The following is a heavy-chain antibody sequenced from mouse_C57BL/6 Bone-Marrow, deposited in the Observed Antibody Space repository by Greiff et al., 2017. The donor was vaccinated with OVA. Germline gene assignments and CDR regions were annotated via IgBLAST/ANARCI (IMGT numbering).Heavy chain of an antibody. CDR2: ISSGGSYT. J-gene: IGHJ1*03. CDR3: ARHPYYGSSYWYFDV. V-gene: IGHV5-6*01. CDR1: GFTFSSYA. D-gene: IGHD1-1*01. Sequence: EVQGVESGEGLVKPGGSLKLSCAASGFTFSSYAMSWVRQTPEKRLEWVATISSGGSYTYYPDSVKGRFTISRDNAKNTLYLQMSSLKSEDTAMYYCARHPYYGSSYWYFDVWGTGTTVTVSS.